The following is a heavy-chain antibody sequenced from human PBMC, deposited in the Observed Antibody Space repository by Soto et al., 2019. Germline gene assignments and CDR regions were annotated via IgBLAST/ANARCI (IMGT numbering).Heavy chain of an antibody. J-gene: IGHJ6*03. D-gene: IGHD3-3*01. V-gene: IGHV3-7*01. CDR1: GFTFSSYW. Sequence: PGGSLRLSCAASGFTFSSYWMSWVRQAPGKGLEWVANIKQDGSEKYYVDSVKGRFTISRDNAKNSLYLQMNSLRAEDTAVYYCARVQQYDFWSCQPRYYYYYMYVWGKGTTVTVSS. CDR3: ARVQQYDFWSCQPRYYYYYMYV. CDR2: IKQDGSEK.